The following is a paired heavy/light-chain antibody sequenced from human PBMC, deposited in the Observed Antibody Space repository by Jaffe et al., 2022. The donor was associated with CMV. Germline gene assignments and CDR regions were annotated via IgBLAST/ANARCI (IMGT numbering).Light chain of an antibody. V-gene: IGKV1-39*01. Sequence: DIQMTQSPSSLSASVGDRVTITCRASQSISSYLNWYQQKPGKAPKLLIYAASSLQSGVPSRFSGSGSGTDFTLTISSLQPEDFATYYCQQSYSTLRTFGQGTKLEIK. J-gene: IGKJ2*01. CDR1: QSISSY. CDR2: AAS. CDR3: QQSYSTLRT.
Heavy chain of an antibody. CDR3: ARAHRAGPPGIAVAATMGGFDY. D-gene: IGHD6-19*01. CDR2: ISSSSSYI. Sequence: EVQLVESGGGLVKPGGSLRLSCAASGFTFSSYSMNWVRQAPGKGLEWVSSISSSSSYIYYADSVKGRFTISRDNAKNSLYLQMNSLRAEDTAVYYCARAHRAGPPGIAVAATMGGFDYWGQGTLVTVSS. CDR1: GFTFSSYS. J-gene: IGHJ4*02. V-gene: IGHV3-21*01.